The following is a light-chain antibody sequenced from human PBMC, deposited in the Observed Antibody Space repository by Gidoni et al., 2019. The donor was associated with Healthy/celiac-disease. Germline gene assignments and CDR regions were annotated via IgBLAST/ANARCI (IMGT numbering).Light chain of an antibody. J-gene: IGLJ1*01. CDR3: SSYAGSNNRYV. Sequence: QSALTQPPSASGSPGQSVTISCTGTSSDVGGYHYVSWYQQHPGKAPKLMIYEVSKRPSGVPDRFSGSKSGNTASLTVSGLQAEDEADYYCSSYAGSNNRYVFGTGTKVTLL. CDR1: SSDVGGYHY. CDR2: EVS. V-gene: IGLV2-8*01.